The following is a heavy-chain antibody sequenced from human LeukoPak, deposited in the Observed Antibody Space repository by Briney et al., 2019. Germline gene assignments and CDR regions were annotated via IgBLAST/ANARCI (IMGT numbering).Heavy chain of an antibody. Sequence: GGSLRLSCAASGFTFSSYSMNWVRQAPGQGLEWVAYIRNSSTTIYYTDSVKGRFTISRDNAKTSLYLQMNSLRDEDTTVYCWARSRYISELKHFLSWGERTLVTLSS. J-gene: IGHJ4*02. CDR3: ARSRYISELKHFLS. D-gene: IGHD1-26*01. CDR2: IRNSSTTI. V-gene: IGHV3-48*02. CDR1: GFTFSSYS.